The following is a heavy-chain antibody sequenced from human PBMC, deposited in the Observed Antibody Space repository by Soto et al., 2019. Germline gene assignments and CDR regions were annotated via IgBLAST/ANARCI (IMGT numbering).Heavy chain of an antibody. Sequence: SETLSLTCIVSGGSISEKFWNWVRQPPGKGLEWIGLIFANGHTDYNPSLKSRVTMSVDASKNQFSLRLTSMTAADTAVYYCVASLAASGLNWLDPWGRGTLVTVSS. J-gene: IGHJ5*02. CDR2: IFANGHT. CDR1: GGSISEKF. CDR3: VASLAASGLNWLDP. D-gene: IGHD6-13*01. V-gene: IGHV4-4*07.